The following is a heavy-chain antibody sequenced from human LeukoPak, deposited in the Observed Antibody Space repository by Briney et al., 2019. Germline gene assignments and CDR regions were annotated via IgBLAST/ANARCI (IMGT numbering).Heavy chain of an antibody. CDR2: ISWNSGSI. V-gene: IGHV3-9*01. CDR1: GFTFDDYA. Sequence: GGSLRLSCAASGFTFDDYAMHWVRQAPGKGLEWVSGISWNSGSIGYADSVKGRFTISRDNAKNSLYLQMNSLRAEDTALYYCAKQDAYCSSTSCYTGIDYWGQGTLATVSS. J-gene: IGHJ4*02. D-gene: IGHD2-2*02. CDR3: AKQDAYCSSTSCYTGIDY.